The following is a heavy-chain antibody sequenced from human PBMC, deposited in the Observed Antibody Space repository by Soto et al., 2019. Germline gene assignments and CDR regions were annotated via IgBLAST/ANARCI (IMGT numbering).Heavy chain of an antibody. CDR2: INAGNGNT. D-gene: IGHD3-3*01. V-gene: IGHV1-3*01. CDR1: GYTFTSYA. CDR3: AREGFLEWDYYYYYGMDV. J-gene: IGHJ6*02. Sequence: GXSVKVSCKASGYTFTSYAMHWVRQAPVQRLEWMGWINAGNGNTKYSQKFQGRVTITRDTSASTAYMELSSLRSEDTAVYYCAREGFLEWDYYYYYGMDVWGQGTTVTVSS.